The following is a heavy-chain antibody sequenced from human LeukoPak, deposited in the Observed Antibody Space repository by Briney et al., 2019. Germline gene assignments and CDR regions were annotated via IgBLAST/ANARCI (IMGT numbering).Heavy chain of an antibody. CDR3: ARVSRDSSGYYLAF. V-gene: IGHV4-31*03. D-gene: IGHD3-22*01. CDR2: IYYSGST. CDR1: GGSISSGGYY. Sequence: SQTLSLTCTVSGGSISSGGYYWSWIRQHPGKGLEWIGYIYYSGSTYYNPSLKSRVTISVDTSKNQFSLKLSSVTAADTAVYYCARVSRDSSGYYLAFWGQGTLVTVSS. J-gene: IGHJ4*02.